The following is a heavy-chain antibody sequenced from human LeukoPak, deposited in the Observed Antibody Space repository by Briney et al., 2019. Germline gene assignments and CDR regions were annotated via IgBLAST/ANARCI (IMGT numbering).Heavy chain of an antibody. CDR2: IIPIFGTA. J-gene: IGHJ5*02. V-gene: IGHV1-69*01. CDR1: GFTFSSYA. Sequence: IPGGSLRLSCAASGFTFSSYAISWVRQAPGQGLEWMGGIIPIFGTANYAQKFQGRVTITADESTSTAYMELSSLRSEDTAVYYCARNEASGGYCSGGSCGPPYNWFDPWGQGTLVTVSS. CDR3: ARNEASGGYCSGGSCGPPYNWFDP. D-gene: IGHD2-15*01.